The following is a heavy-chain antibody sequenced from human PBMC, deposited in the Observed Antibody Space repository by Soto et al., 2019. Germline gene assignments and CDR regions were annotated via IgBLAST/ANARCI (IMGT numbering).Heavy chain of an antibody. D-gene: IGHD5-12*01. Sequence: QVQLVQSGAEVKKPGASVKVSCKASGYTFTWYTMHWMRQAPGQRLEWMGWINPANGATMYSQKFLGRVSITRDTSASTAYMELRSLSSEDTAVYYCARGPSSGCFDSWGQGTLVTVSS. CDR3: ARGPSSGCFDS. CDR2: INPANGAT. CDR1: GYTFTWYT. V-gene: IGHV1-3*01. J-gene: IGHJ4*02.